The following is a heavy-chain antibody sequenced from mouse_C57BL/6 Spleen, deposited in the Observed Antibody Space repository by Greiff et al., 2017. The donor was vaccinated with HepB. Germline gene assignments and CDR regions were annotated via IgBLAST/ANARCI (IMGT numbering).Heavy chain of an antibody. V-gene: IGHV1-64*01. Sequence: QVHVKQPGAELVKPGASVKLSCKASGYTFTSYWMHWVKQRPGQGLEWIGMIHPNSGSTNYNEKFKSKATLTVDKSSSTAYMQLRSLTSEDSAVYYCARAGGTGDAMDYWGKGTSVTVSS. CDR1: GYTFTSYW. CDR2: IHPNSGST. CDR3: ARAGGTGDAMDY. D-gene: IGHD3-3*01. J-gene: IGHJ4*01.